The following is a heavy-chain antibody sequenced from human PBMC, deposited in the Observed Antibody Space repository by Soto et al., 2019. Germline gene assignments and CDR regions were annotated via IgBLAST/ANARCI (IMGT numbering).Heavy chain of an antibody. Sequence: KPSETLSLTCAVSGGSIASIYHWAWIRQPPGRGLEWVASIYHTGTTYYRPSLESRMHMSLDATRNHYSLRLTSVTAADTAVYFCARAPVGLDTISYFDYWGQGKLVTVSS. CDR1: GGSIASIYH. CDR2: IYHTGTT. D-gene: IGHD3-3*01. J-gene: IGHJ4*02. CDR3: ARAPVGLDTISYFDY. V-gene: IGHV4-38-2*01.